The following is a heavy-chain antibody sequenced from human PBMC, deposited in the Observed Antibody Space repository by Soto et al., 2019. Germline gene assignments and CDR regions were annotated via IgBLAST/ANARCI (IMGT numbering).Heavy chain of an antibody. V-gene: IGHV4-30-4*01. D-gene: IGHD2-8*01. CDR2: IFDSGSN. CDR3: AREIMPLTNDWYFDL. Sequence: QVQLQESGPGLVKPSETLSLTCTVSGGSISGGVHSWSWIRQPPGKGLEWIGHIFDSGSNYYNPSLKSRLTISVDTSKNQFSLRLSSVTAADTAVYYCAREIMPLTNDWYFDLWGRGTLVTVSS. J-gene: IGHJ2*01. CDR1: GGSISGGVHS.